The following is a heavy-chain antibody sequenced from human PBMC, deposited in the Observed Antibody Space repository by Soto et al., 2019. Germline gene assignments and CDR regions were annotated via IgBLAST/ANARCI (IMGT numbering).Heavy chain of an antibody. CDR3: ARGSPGPVDH. J-gene: IGHJ4*02. CDR2: MNPHSGDT. V-gene: IGHV1-8*01. CDR1: GYSFTSLH. D-gene: IGHD3-10*01. Sequence: QVQLMQSGSEVRKPGASVKVSCKASGYSFTSLHVNWVRQAAGQGLEWIGWMNPHSGDTGYAQKFQGRVTMTRDISLTPAYLELRRLTSEDTAVYFCARGSPGPVDHWGQGTLVTVSS.